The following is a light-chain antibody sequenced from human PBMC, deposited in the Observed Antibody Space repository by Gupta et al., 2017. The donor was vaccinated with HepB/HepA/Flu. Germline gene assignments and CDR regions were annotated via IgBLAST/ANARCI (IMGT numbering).Light chain of an antibody. CDR1: SSDVGGYNY. CDR3: SSYTSSSRV. J-gene: IGLJ3*02. V-gene: IGLV2-14*03. Sequence: QSALTQTASVSGSPGQSITISCTGTSSDVGGYNYVSWYQQHPGKAPKLMIYDVSNRPSGGSNRFSGSKSGNTASLTISGLQAEDEADYYCSSYTSSSRVFGGGTKLTVL. CDR2: DVS.